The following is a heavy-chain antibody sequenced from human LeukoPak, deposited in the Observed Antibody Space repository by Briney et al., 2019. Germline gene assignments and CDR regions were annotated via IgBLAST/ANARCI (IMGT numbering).Heavy chain of an antibody. V-gene: IGHV4-4*02. CDR2: IYNSGST. Sequence: SETLSLTCAVSGGSISSSNWWSWVRPPPGKGREGMGEIYNSGSTNYNPSLKRGVTISVDKSKNQFSLKLSSVPAADTAVYYCARVAVVPAAMGYYYYMDVWGKGTTVTVSS. J-gene: IGHJ6*03. CDR1: GGSISSSNW. CDR3: ARVAVVPAAMGYYYYMDV. D-gene: IGHD2-2*01.